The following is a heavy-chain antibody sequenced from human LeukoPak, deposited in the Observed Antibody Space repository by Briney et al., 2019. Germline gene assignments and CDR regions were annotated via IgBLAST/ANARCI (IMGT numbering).Heavy chain of an antibody. CDR1: GGSFSGYY. CDR2: INHSGST. V-gene: IGHV4-34*01. Sequence: PSETLSLTCAVYGGSFSGYYWSWTRQPPGKGLEWIGEINHSGSTNYNPSLKSRVTISVDTSKNQFSLKLSSVTAADTAVYYCARLPVGYSDYWGQGTLVTVSS. J-gene: IGHJ4*02. CDR3: ARLPVGYSDY. D-gene: IGHD1-1*01.